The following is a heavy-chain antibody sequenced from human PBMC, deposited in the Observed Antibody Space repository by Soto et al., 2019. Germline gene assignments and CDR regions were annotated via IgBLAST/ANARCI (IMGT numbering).Heavy chain of an antibody. CDR2: IIPISGTA. Sequence: QVQLVQSGAEVKKPGSSVKVSCKASGGTFSSYAISWVRQAPGQGLEWMGVIIPISGTANYAQKFQGRVTITADESTSTAYMELSSLRSEDTAVYYCARSQGSSTSLEIYYYYYYGMGVWGQGTTVTVSS. D-gene: IGHD2-2*01. V-gene: IGHV1-69*01. CDR1: GGTFSSYA. J-gene: IGHJ6*02. CDR3: ARSQGSSTSLEIYYYYYYGMGV.